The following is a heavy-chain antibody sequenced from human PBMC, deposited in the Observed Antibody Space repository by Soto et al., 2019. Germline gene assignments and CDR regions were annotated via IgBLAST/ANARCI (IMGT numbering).Heavy chain of an antibody. J-gene: IGHJ4*02. V-gene: IGHV3-30-3*01. CDR1: GFTFSSYA. Sequence: QVQLVESGGGVVQPGRSLRLSCAASGFTFSSYAMHWVRQAPGKGLEWVAVISYDGSNKYYADSVKGRFTISRDNSKNTLYLQMNSLRAEDTAVYYCASGSPTTVVTRGPDYWGQGTLVTVSS. D-gene: IGHD4-17*01. CDR2: ISYDGSNK. CDR3: ASGSPTTVVTRGPDY.